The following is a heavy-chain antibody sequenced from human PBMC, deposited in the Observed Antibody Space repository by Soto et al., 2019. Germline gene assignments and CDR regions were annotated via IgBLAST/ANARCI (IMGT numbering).Heavy chain of an antibody. CDR3: ARDLSDIVVVPAAIAGDYYYYGMDV. J-gene: IGHJ6*02. Sequence: SVKVSCKASGGTFSSYAISWVRQAPGQGLEWMGGIIPIFGTANYAQKFQGRVTITADESTSTAYMELSSLRSEDTAVYYCARDLSDIVVVPAAIAGDYYYYGMDVWGQGTTVTVS. CDR2: IIPIFGTA. CDR1: GGTFSSYA. V-gene: IGHV1-69*13. D-gene: IGHD2-2*01.